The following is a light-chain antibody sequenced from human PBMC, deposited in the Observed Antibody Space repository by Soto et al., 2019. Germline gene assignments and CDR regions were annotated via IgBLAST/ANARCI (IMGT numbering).Light chain of an antibody. CDR1: QNIETW. J-gene: IGKJ1*01. CDR2: DAS. V-gene: IGKV1-5*01. Sequence: DIQMTQSPSALSGSVGDRVTITCRASQNIETWLAWYQQAPGKAPKLLIYDASTLKTGVPSRFSGSGSGTEFTLTIGSLQPDDYATYYCQQYNSEPWMFGQGTKVEI. CDR3: QQYNSEPWM.